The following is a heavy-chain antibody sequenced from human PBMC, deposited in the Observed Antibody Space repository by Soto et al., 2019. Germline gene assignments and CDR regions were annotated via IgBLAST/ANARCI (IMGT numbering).Heavy chain of an antibody. Sequence: SGPTLVNPTQTLTLTCTFSGFSLSASGMCVSWIRQPPGKALEWLARIDWDDDRYYSTSLKTRLTISKDTSKSQVVLTMTNMDPVDTATYYCARTLGYYYDSSGYYPFDYWGQGTLVTVSS. J-gene: IGHJ4*02. CDR2: IDWDDDR. D-gene: IGHD3-22*01. V-gene: IGHV2-70*11. CDR1: GFSLSASGMC. CDR3: ARTLGYYYDSSGYYPFDY.